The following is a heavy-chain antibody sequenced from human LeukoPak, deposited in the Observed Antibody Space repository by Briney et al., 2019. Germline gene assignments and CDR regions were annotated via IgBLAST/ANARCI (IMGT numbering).Heavy chain of an antibody. CDR2: IKSKTDGGTT. D-gene: IGHD3-10*01. Sequence: GGSLRLSCAASGFTFSNAWMSWVRQAPGKGLEWVGRIKSKTDGGTTDYAAPVKGRFTISRDDSKNTLYLQMNSLKTEDTAVYYCTTATMVRGGNAFDYWGQGTLVTVSS. J-gene: IGHJ4*02. V-gene: IGHV3-15*01. CDR3: TTATMVRGGNAFDY. CDR1: GFTFSNAW.